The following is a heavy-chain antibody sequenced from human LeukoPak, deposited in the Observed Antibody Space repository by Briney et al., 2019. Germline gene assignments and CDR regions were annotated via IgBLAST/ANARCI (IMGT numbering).Heavy chain of an antibody. D-gene: IGHD3-10*01. J-gene: IGHJ5*02. CDR2: INPSGGST. CDR1: GYTFTSYY. Sequence: GASVEVSCKASGYTFTSYYMHWVRQAPGQGLEWMGIINPSGGSTSYAQKFQGRVTMTRDTSTSTVYMELSSLRSEDTAVYYCARERITMARGTQYNWFDPWGQGTLVTVSS. CDR3: ARERITMARGTQYNWFDP. V-gene: IGHV1-46*01.